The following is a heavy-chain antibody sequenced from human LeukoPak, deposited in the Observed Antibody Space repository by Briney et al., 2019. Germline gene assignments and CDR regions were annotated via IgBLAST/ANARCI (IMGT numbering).Heavy chain of an antibody. J-gene: IGHJ3*02. CDR3: ARDKSGPTAHYDVFDI. V-gene: IGHV4-59*01. D-gene: IGHD4/OR15-4a*01. CDR1: GGSISNNY. Sequence: SETLSLTCTVSGGSISNNYWNWHWIRQPQGRGLEWIGYIYYSGSTNYNPSLRSRVTIAVDESNNQVSLKLSSVTAADTAMYYCARDKSGPTAHYDVFDIWGQGTMVTVSS. CDR2: IYYSGST.